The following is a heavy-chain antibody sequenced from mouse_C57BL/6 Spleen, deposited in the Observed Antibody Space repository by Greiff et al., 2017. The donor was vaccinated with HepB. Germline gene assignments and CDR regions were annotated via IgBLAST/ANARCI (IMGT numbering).Heavy chain of an antibody. CDR1: GYTFTSYW. V-gene: IGHV1-61*01. Sequence: VQLQQPGAELVRPGSSVKLSCKASGYTFTSYWMDWVKQRPGQGLEWIGNIYPSDSETHYNQKFKDKATLTVDKSSSTAYMQLSSLTSEDSAVYYCARREHYYGSSYGYAMDYWGQGTSVTVSS. J-gene: IGHJ4*01. D-gene: IGHD1-1*01. CDR2: IYPSDSET. CDR3: ARREHYYGSSYGYAMDY.